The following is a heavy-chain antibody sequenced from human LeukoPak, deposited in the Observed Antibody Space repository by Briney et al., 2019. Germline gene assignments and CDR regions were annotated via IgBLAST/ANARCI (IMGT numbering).Heavy chain of an antibody. CDR3: ARVDPYDY. CDR1: GGSISSGGYY. Sequence: TLSLTCTVSGGSISSGGYYWSWIRQPPGKGLEWIGYIHHSGDTYQNPSLKSRVTVSSDRSKNQFYLKLSSVTAADTAVYYCARVDPYDYWGQGTLVTVSS. CDR2: IHHSGDT. V-gene: IGHV4-30-2*01. J-gene: IGHJ4*02.